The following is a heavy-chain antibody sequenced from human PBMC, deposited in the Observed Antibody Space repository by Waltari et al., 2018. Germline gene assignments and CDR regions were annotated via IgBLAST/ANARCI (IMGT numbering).Heavy chain of an antibody. Sequence: QVQLGESGGGVVQPGRSLRLSCAASGFTFSSYGMHWVRQAPGKGLEWGAVISYDGSIEYYADSVKGRFTISRDNSKNTLYLQMNSLRVEDTAVYYRAKGRRSLAGAIDYWGQGTLVTVSS. CDR3: AKGRRSLAGAIDY. V-gene: IGHV3-30*18. CDR2: ISYDGSIE. J-gene: IGHJ4*02. CDR1: GFTFSSYG. D-gene: IGHD6-6*01.